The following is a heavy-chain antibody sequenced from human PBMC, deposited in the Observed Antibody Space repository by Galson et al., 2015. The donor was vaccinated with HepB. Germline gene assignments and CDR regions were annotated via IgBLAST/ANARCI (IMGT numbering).Heavy chain of an antibody. CDR3: ARARGYSGYDFRRMAFDI. CDR1: GFTFDTFA. J-gene: IGHJ3*02. Sequence: SLRLSCAASGFTFDTFAMHWVRQAPGKGLEWVSLISYDGSNDYYADSVKGRFTISRDNSKNTLYLQMNSLRAEDTAVYYCARARGYSGYDFRRMAFDIWGQGTMVTVSS. CDR2: ISYDGSND. V-gene: IGHV3-30-3*01. D-gene: IGHD5-12*01.